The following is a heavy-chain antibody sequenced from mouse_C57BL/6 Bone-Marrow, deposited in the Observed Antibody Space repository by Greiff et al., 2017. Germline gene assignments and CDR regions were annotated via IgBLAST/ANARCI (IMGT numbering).Heavy chain of an antibody. J-gene: IGHJ2*01. CDR3: ARDDYVYGQGDFDY. Sequence: QVQLQQSGAELMKPGASVKLSCKATGYTFTGYWIEWVKQSPGHGLEWIGELLPGSGSTIYNEKFKGKATFTADNSSNTVYMQLSSLTTEDSAIYYCARDDYVYGQGDFDYWGQGTTLTVSS. D-gene: IGHD2-2*01. CDR1: GYTFTGYW. CDR2: LLPGSGST. V-gene: IGHV1-9*01.